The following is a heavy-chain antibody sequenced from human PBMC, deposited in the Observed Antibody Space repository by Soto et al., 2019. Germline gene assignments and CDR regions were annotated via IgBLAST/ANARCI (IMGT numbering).Heavy chain of an antibody. J-gene: IGHJ3*02. CDR3: ARQGCVKDAFDI. Sequence: PGAPLKISRKGSGYSFTSYWIGWVRQMPGKGLEWMGIIYPGDSDTRYSAPFQGQGTIPADKSISTAYLQWSSLKASDTAMYYCARQGCVKDAFDIWGQGTRVTVS. D-gene: IGHD2-15*01. CDR2: IYPGDSDT. V-gene: IGHV5-51*01. CDR1: GYSFTSYW.